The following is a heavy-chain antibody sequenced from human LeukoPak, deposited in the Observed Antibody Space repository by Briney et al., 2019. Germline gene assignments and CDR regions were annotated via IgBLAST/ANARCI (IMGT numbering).Heavy chain of an antibody. CDR2: INPNSGNT. CDR3: ARGRGGSYGYAFDI. D-gene: IGHD1-26*01. V-gene: IGHV1-8*01. Sequence: ALVKVSCEASGYSLTSYDINWVRQATGQGLEWMGWINPNSGNTDYAQKFQGRVTMTRSTSISTAYMELSSLRSEDTAVYYCARGRGGSYGYAFDIWGQGTTVTVSS. CDR1: GYSLTSYD. J-gene: IGHJ3*02.